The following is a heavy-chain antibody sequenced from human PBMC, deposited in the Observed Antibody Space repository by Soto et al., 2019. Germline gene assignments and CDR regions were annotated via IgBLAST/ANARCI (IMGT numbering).Heavy chain of an antibody. CDR2: ISYDGSNK. Sequence: QVQLVESGGGVVQPGRSLRLSCAASGFTFSSYDMHWVRQAPGKGLEWVAVISYDGSNKYYADSVKGRVTISRDNSKNTRYLQMNSLRGDDTAVYYCAKERDGYNWGLVKIFDYWGQGTLVTVSS. CDR3: AKERDGYNWGLVKIFDY. CDR1: GFTFSSYD. V-gene: IGHV3-30*18. D-gene: IGHD5-12*01. J-gene: IGHJ4*02.